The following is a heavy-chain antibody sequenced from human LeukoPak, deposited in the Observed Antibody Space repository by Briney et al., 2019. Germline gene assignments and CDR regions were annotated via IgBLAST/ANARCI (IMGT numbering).Heavy chain of an antibody. CDR3: ARFDSSSLGGLDY. V-gene: IGHV4-59*01. Sequence: SETLSFTCTVSGGSISSYYWSCIRQPPGKGLEWSGYIYYSGSTNYNPSLKSRVTISLDTSKNQFSLKLSSMAAANTAVYYCARFDSSSLGGLDYWGQGTLVTVSS. CDR2: IYYSGST. D-gene: IGHD6-6*01. J-gene: IGHJ4*01. CDR1: GGSISSYY.